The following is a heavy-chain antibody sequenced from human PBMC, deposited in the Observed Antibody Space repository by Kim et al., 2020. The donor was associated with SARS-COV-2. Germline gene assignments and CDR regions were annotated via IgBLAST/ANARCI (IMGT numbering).Heavy chain of an antibody. V-gene: IGHV3-23*01. J-gene: IGHJ5*02. Sequence: GGSLRLSCAASGFTFSSYAMSWVRQAPGKGLEWVSAISGSGGSTYYADSVKGRFTISRDNSKNTLYLQMNSLRAEDTAVYYCANLDTVVVHSASEFDPWGQGTMVTVSS. CDR3: ANLDTVVVHSASEFDP. D-gene: IGHD2-2*03. CDR2: ISGSGGST. CDR1: GFTFSSYA.